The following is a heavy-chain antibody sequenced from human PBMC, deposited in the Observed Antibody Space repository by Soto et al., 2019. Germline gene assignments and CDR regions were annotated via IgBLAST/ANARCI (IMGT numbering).Heavy chain of an antibody. V-gene: IGHV4-39*02. Sequence: PSETLSLTWTVSGGSISSSSYYWGWIRQPPGKGLEWIGSIYDTGHTFYNPSLKSRVTISADTSKNHFSLKLNSVTAADTAVYYCAKRAYGDPFDPWGQGALVTVSS. J-gene: IGHJ5*02. CDR3: AKRAYGDPFDP. D-gene: IGHD4-17*01. CDR1: GGSISSSSYY. CDR2: IYDTGHT.